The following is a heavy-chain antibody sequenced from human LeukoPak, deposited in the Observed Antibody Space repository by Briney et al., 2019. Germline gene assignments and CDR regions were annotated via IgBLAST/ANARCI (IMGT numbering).Heavy chain of an antibody. J-gene: IGHJ4*02. Sequence: PGGSLRLSCAASGFTFSGFAMSWVRQAPGKGLEWVSTITSSGIGTYYADSVKGRFTTSRDKSKNTLYLQMNSLRAEDTAVYFCAKTMGAIDHDYWGQGTPVTVSS. V-gene: IGHV3-23*01. CDR1: GFTFSGFA. CDR2: ITSSGIGT. CDR3: AKTMGAIDHDY. D-gene: IGHD1-26*01.